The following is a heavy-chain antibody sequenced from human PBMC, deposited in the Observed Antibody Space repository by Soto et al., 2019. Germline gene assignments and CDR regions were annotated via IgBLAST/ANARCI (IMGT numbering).Heavy chain of an antibody. D-gene: IGHD2-2*02. CDR2: IIPMFGTS. CDR1: GGTFSGYA. J-gene: IGHJ4*02. Sequence: QVQLVQSGAEVKKPGSSVKVSCKASGGTFSGYAIIWVRQAPGQGLEWMGEIIPMFGTSNYAQKFQGRVTITADESTSTAYMELGSLRSEDTAVYYCARGSCSSTSCYKEYYFDLWGQGTLVTVSS. CDR3: ARGSCSSTSCYKEYYFDL. V-gene: IGHV1-69*01.